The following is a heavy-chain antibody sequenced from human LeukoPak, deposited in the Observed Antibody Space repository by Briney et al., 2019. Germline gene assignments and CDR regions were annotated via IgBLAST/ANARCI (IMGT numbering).Heavy chain of an antibody. D-gene: IGHD2-21*02. J-gene: IGHJ4*02. CDR1: GFTFSSYS. CDR2: ISSGSSTI. CDR3: ARDPCGGDCYLDFDY. Sequence: PGGSLRLSCAASGFTFSSYSMNWVRQAPGKGLEWVSYISSGSSTIYYADSVKGRFTISRDNAKNSLYLQMNSLRAEDTAVYYCARDPCGGDCYLDFDYWGQGTLVTVSS. V-gene: IGHV3-48*04.